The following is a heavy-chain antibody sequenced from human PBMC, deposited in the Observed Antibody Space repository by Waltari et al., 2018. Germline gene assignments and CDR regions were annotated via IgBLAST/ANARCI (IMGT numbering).Heavy chain of an antibody. V-gene: IGHV4-4*07. J-gene: IGHJ5*02. D-gene: IGHD1-20*01. CDR1: GSPISSYY. CDR3: ARSRARIWDGNWFDP. Sequence: QVQLQESGPGLGKPSETLSLTCTVSGSPISSYYWSWLLTPAGKGLEWIGRIYTSGSTNYNPSLKSRVTMSVDTSKNQFSLKLSSVTAADTAVYYCARSRARIWDGNWFDPWGQGTLVTVSS. CDR2: IYTSGST.